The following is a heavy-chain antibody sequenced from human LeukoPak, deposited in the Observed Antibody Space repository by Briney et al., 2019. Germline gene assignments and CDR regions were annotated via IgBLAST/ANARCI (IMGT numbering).Heavy chain of an antibody. V-gene: IGHV4-4*02. D-gene: IGHD3-10*01. CDR2: IYHSGST. J-gene: IGHJ3*02. Sequence: YPSETLSPTCAVSGGSISSSNWWSWVRQPPGKGLEWIGEIYHSGSTNYNPSLKSRVTISVDKSKNQFSLKLSSVTAADTAVYYCARAGAWSGDSIRLGSKDAFDIWGQGTMVTVSS. CDR1: GGSISSSNW. CDR3: ARAGAWSGDSIRLGSKDAFDI.